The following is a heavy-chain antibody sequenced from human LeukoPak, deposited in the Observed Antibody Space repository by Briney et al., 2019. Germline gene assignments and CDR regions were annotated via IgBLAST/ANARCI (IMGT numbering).Heavy chain of an antibody. CDR2: IFPDGRT. V-gene: IGHV3-53*01. Sequence: GGSLRLSCAASGLTVTDNYFSWVRQAPGKGLEWVSVIFPDGRTYHAGSVKGRFTISRDRHKNTLLLQMNSLRADDTALYHCARTNTVYGDFDYWGQGILVTVSS. CDR1: GLTVTDNY. J-gene: IGHJ4*02. CDR3: ARTNTVYGDFDY. D-gene: IGHD2/OR15-2a*01.